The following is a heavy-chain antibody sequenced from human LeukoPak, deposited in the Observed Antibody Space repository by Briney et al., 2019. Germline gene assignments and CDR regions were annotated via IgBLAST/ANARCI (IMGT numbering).Heavy chain of an antibody. CDR1: GFTVSSNY. Sequence: GGSLRLSCAASGFTVSSNYMSWVRQAPGKGLEWVSYISSSGSTIYYADSVKGRFTISRDNAKNSLYLQMNSLRAEDTAVYYCARVPHYYGSGSFPTWFDPWGQGTLVTVSS. V-gene: IGHV3-11*04. CDR3: ARVPHYYGSGSFPTWFDP. D-gene: IGHD3-10*01. J-gene: IGHJ5*02. CDR2: ISSSGSTI.